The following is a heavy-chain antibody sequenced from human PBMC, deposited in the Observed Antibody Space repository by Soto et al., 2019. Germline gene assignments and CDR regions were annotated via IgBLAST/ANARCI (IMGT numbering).Heavy chain of an antibody. CDR3: ASGSSGWYGGYYYGMDV. J-gene: IGHJ6*02. CDR1: GGSISSYY. CDR2: IYYSGST. D-gene: IGHD6-19*01. V-gene: IGHV4-59*08. Sequence: QVQLQESGPGLVKPSETLSLTCTVSGGSISSYYWSWIRQPPGKGLEWIGYIYYSGSTNYNPSLTRRVTIPVNTSKNQFSLKLSSVTAADTAVYYCASGSSGWYGGYYYGMDVWGQGTTVTVSS.